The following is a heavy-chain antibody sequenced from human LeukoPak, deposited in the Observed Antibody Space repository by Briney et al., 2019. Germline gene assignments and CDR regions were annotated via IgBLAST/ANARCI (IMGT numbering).Heavy chain of an antibody. CDR2: ISGNGGGT. V-gene: IGHV3-64*04. CDR1: GFTFSNYA. Sequence: GGSLRLSCSASGFTFSNYAMYWVRQAPGKGLEYVSSISGNGGGTHYADSVKGRFTISRDNSKNTLYLQMNSLRLEDTAVYYCAKSAVAVGLGAFDVWGRGTVVTVSS. J-gene: IGHJ3*01. D-gene: IGHD3-16*01. CDR3: AKSAVAVGLGAFDV.